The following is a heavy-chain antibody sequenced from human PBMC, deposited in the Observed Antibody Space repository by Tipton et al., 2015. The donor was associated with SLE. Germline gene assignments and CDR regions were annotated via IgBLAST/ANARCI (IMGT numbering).Heavy chain of an antibody. Sequence: SLRLSCAASGFTFSYYEMNWVRQAPGKGLEWLSYISSSGSTIYYADSVKGRFTISRGNSKNSLYLQMNSLRVEDTAIYYCARDIRGPKTGDSDAFYIWGQGTMVTVAS. J-gene: IGHJ3*02. CDR2: ISSSGSTI. CDR1: GFTFSYYE. V-gene: IGHV3-48*03. CDR3: ARDIRGPKTGDSDAFYI. D-gene: IGHD7-27*01.